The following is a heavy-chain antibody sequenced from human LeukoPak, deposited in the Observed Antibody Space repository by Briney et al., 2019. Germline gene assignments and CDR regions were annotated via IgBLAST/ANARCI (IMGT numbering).Heavy chain of an antibody. D-gene: IGHD3-22*01. CDR2: ISGSGGST. CDR1: GFTFSSYA. Sequence: PGGSLRLSCAASGFTFSSYAMNWVRQAPGKGLEWVSAISGSGGSTYYADSVKGRFTISRDNSKNTLYLQMNSLRAEDTAVYYCAKGFYDSRGYFSLFDYWGQGALVTVSS. J-gene: IGHJ4*02. CDR3: AKGFYDSRGYFSLFDY. V-gene: IGHV3-23*01.